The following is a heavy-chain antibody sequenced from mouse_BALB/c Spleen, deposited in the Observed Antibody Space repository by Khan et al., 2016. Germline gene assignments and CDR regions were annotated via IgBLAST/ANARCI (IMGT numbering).Heavy chain of an antibody. CDR1: GFTFSGFW. Sequence: EVQLLETGGGLVQPGGSRGLSCEGSGFTFSGFWMSWVRQTPGKTLEWIGDINSDGSAINYAPSIKDRFTIFRDNDKSTLYLQMSNVRSEDTATYFCMRYDGYYWYFDVWGEGTTVTVSS. J-gene: IGHJ1*01. CDR2: INSDGSAI. CDR3: MRYDGYYWYFDV. D-gene: IGHD2-3*01. V-gene: IGHV11-2*02.